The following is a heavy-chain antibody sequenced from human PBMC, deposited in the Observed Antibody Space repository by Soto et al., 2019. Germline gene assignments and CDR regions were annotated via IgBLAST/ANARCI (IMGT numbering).Heavy chain of an antibody. V-gene: IGHV4-4*07. CDR2: IYTSGST. D-gene: IGHD1-26*01. J-gene: IGHJ4*01. Sequence: PSETLSLTCTVSGGSISSYYWSWIRQPAGKGLDWIGRIYTSGSTNYNPSLKSRVTMSVDTSKNQFTLNLTSVTAADTAVYYCARDTGSYYLDSWGQGSLVTVSS. CDR3: ARDTGSYYLDS. CDR1: GGSISSYY.